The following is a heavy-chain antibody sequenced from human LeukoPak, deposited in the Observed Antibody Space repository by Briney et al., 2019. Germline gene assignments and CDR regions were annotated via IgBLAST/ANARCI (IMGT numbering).Heavy chain of an antibody. J-gene: IGHJ3*02. CDR2: IYHSGST. Sequence: SETLSLTCTVSGYSISRGYYWGWLRQPPGKGLEWIGSIYHSGSTYYNPPLKSRVTIPVDTSKNQFSLNLSSVTAADTAVYYCARGPSGWHGSGAFDIWGQGTMVTVSS. V-gene: IGHV4-38-2*02. CDR1: GYSISRGYY. D-gene: IGHD6-19*01. CDR3: ARGPSGWHGSGAFDI.